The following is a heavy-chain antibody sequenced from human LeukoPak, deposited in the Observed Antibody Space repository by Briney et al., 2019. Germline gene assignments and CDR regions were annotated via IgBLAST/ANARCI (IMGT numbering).Heavy chain of an antibody. CDR3: ARDDFWSGWSWFAP. CDR2: IYTSGST. V-gene: IGHV4-61*02. Sequence: SQTLSLTCTVSGCSISSGSYYWSWIRQPAGKGLEWIGRIYTSGSTNYNPSLKSRVTISVDTSKNQFSLKLSSVTAADTSVYYCARDDFWSGWSWFAPWGQGTLVTVSS. J-gene: IGHJ5*02. CDR1: GCSISSGSYY. D-gene: IGHD3-3*01.